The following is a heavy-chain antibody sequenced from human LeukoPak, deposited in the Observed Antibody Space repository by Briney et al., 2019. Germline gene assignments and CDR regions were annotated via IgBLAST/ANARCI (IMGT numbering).Heavy chain of an antibody. CDR3: AKLGYCTSTSCQTHDSFDI. D-gene: IGHD2-2*01. CDR2: IRNDGSNK. V-gene: IGHV3-30*02. CDR1: GFTLSSYG. J-gene: IGHJ3*02. Sequence: PGGSLRLSCAASGFTLSSYGMEWVRQAPGKGLEWVAFIRNDGSNKYYGKSVKGRLTISRDNSKNTLYLQMNSLRAEDTAMYYCAKLGYCTSTSCQTHDSFDIWGQGTRVTVSS.